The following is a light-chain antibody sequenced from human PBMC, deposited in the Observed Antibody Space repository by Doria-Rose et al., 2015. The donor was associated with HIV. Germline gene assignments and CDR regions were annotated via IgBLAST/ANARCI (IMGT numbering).Light chain of an antibody. Sequence: EIVLTQSPGTLSLSPGERATLSCRASQTISSRYLGWYQQKLGQAPRLLIYGASSRATGIPDRVSGSWSGTDFPLTISRLEPEDFAVYYCQQYGSLSAITFGQGTRLEIK. J-gene: IGKJ5*01. CDR2: GAS. CDR1: QTISSRY. V-gene: IGKV3-20*01. CDR3: QQYGSLSAIT.